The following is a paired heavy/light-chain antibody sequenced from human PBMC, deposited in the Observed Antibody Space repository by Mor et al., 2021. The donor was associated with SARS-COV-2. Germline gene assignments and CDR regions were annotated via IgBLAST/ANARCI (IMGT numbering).Light chain of an antibody. CDR1: QDINNY. V-gene: IGKV1-16*02. Sequence: DIQMTQSPSSLSASVGDRVTITCRASQDINNYLAWFQQKPGKAPKSLIYAASSLQSGVPSKFSGSGSGTDFTLTISSLQPEDFATYYCQHYKSYPLTFGGGTKVEIK. J-gene: IGKJ4*01. CDR2: AAS. CDR3: QHYKSYPLT.
Heavy chain of an antibody. D-gene: IGHD2-21*02. Sequence: QVQLVESGGGVVQPGRSLRLSCAASGFTFSSYGMHWVRQAPGKGLEWVAVISSDGNSKYYADSVKGRFTISRDNSKSTLYLQMNSLKTEDTAMYYCVRRGAHAAVLTAIAIDFWGQGILVTVSS. CDR1: GFTFSSYG. V-gene: IGHV3-30*05. CDR2: ISSDGNSK. CDR3: VRRGAHAAVLTAIAIDF. J-gene: IGHJ4*02.